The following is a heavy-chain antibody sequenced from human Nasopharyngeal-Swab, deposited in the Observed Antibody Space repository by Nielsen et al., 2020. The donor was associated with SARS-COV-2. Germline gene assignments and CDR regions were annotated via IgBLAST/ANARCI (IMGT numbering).Heavy chain of an antibody. Sequence: SVKVSCKASGGTFSSNAISWVRQAPGQGLEWMGGIIPIFGTANYTQKFQGRVTITADESTSTAYMELSSLRSEDTAVYYCATQRDEMATSSSLGYWGQGTLVTVSS. CDR1: GGTFSSNA. CDR2: IIPIFGTA. CDR3: ATQRDEMATSSSLGY. V-gene: IGHV1-69*13. D-gene: IGHD5-24*01. J-gene: IGHJ4*02.